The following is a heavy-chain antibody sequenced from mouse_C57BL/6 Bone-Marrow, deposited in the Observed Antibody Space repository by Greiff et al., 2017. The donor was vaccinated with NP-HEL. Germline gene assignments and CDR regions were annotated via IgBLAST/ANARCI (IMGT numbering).Heavy chain of an antibody. CDR1: GYSFTDYN. CDR3: ARNYGSSYDWYFDV. Sequence: VQLKESGPELVKPGASVKISCKASGYSFTDYNMNWVKQSNGKSLEWIGVINPNYGTTSYNQKFKGKATLTVDQSSSTAYMQLNSLTSEYSAVYYCARNYGSSYDWYFDVWGTGTTVTVSS. V-gene: IGHV1-39*01. CDR2: INPNYGTT. J-gene: IGHJ1*03. D-gene: IGHD1-1*01.